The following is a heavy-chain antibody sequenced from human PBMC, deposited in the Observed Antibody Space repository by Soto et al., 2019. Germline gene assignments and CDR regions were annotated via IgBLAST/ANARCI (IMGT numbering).Heavy chain of an antibody. CDR2: IDPSDSQT. CDR1: GYNFAGYW. J-gene: IGHJ4*02. Sequence: GESLKISCSGSGYNFAGYWITWVRQKPGKGLEWMGRIDPSDSQTYYSPSFRGHVTISATKSITTVFLQWSSLRASDTAMYYCARQIYDSDTGPNFQYYFDSWGQGTPVTVSS. D-gene: IGHD3-22*01. CDR3: ARQIYDSDTGPNFQYYFDS. V-gene: IGHV5-10-1*01.